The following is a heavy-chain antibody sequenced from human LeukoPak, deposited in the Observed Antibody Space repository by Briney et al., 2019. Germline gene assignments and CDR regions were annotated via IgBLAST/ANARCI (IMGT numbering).Heavy chain of an antibody. V-gene: IGHV3-53*01. CDR2: MYSDGST. CDR1: GVTVSGNY. Sequence: GGSLRLSCAAAGVTVSGNYMSWVRQVPGRGLEWVSMMYSDGSTHYLDSVKGRFTISRDNSMNTLYLQMNSLRVEDTAVYYCARWYCDSLKCYYDYWGQGTLVTVSS. J-gene: IGHJ4*02. CDR3: ARWYCDSLKCYYDY. D-gene: IGHD2/OR15-2a*01.